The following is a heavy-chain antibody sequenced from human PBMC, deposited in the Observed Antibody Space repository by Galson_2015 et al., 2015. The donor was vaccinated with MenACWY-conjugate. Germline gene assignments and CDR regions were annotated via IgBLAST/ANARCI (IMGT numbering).Heavy chain of an antibody. V-gene: IGHV3-48*03. Sequence: SLRLSCAASGFTFTGYEFNWVRQAPGKGLEWFSYISKSGSPIYYADSVKGRFTISRDNIKKSLFLEMNSLRAGDTGVYYCARVGTWIHQYFYYMDVWGKGTTVTVSS. CDR3: ARVGTWIHQYFYYMDV. CDR1: GFTFTGYE. CDR2: ISKSGSPI. D-gene: IGHD5-18*01. J-gene: IGHJ6*03.